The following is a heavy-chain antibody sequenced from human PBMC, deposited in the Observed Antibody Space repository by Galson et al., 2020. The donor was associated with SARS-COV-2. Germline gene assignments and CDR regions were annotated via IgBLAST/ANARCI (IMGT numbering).Heavy chain of an antibody. CDR2: IKGDGSER. CDR3: AATTVTRGGWYFYYGMDV. D-gene: IGHD4-17*01. J-gene: IGHJ6*02. Sequence: GESLKISCAASIFGFRNYWMNWVRQAPGKGLEWVANIKGDGSERFYVDSVKGRFTISRDNAENSLSLQMNSLRVEDTAVYYCAATTVTRGGWYFYYGMDVGGQGTTVTVSS. V-gene: IGHV3-7*01. CDR1: IFGFRNYW.